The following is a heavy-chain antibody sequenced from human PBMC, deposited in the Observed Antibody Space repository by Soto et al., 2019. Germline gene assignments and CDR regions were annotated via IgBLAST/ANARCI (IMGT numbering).Heavy chain of an antibody. D-gene: IGHD2-15*01. CDR3: ARDVVVVAATYPAAFDI. Sequence: ASVKVSCKASGYTFSSHATHWVRQAPGQRLEWMGWINGGNGDTKYSQKFQDRVTITRDTSTSTVYMELSSLRSEDTAVYYCARDVVVVAATYPAAFDIWGQGTMVTVSS. CDR1: GYTFSSHA. CDR2: INGGNGDT. J-gene: IGHJ3*02. V-gene: IGHV1-3*01.